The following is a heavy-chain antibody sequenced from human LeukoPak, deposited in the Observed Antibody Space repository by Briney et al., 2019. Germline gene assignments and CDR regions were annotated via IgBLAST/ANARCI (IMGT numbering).Heavy chain of an antibody. Sequence: SETLSLTCTVSGGSISSSSYYWGWIRQPPGKGLEWIGSIYYSGSTYYNPSLKSRVTISVDTSKNQFSLKLSSVTAADTAVYYCATHYYGSGSYFSPWGQGTTVTVSS. D-gene: IGHD3-10*01. CDR3: ATHYYGSGSYFSP. V-gene: IGHV4-39*01. J-gene: IGHJ6*02. CDR2: IYYSGST. CDR1: GGSISSSSYY.